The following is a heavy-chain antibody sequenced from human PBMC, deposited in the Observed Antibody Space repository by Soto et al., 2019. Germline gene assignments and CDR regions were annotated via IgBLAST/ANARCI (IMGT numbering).Heavy chain of an antibody. CDR3: AKPATATTCLNDF. J-gene: IGHJ4*02. D-gene: IGHD2-2*01. CDR1: GFTFSSCA. Sequence: PGGSLRLSCTVSGFTFSSCAISWVRQAPGKGPEWVSAISGSGDHTYYADSVKGRFTISRDNDKNTLYLQMDSLRVEDTAIYYCAKPATATTCLNDFWGPGTLVPVSS. V-gene: IGHV3-23*01. CDR2: ISGSGDHT.